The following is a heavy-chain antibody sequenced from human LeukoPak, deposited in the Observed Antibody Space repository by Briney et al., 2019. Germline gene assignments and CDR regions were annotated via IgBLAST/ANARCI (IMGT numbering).Heavy chain of an antibody. V-gene: IGHV5-51*01. Sequence: GESLKISCKGSGYSFSTHWIAWVRLTPGRGLEWMGIIYPADSDTRYSPSFQGQVTMSADKFTQTAYLHWSTLKASDTAIYHCARGMPLNSWFDAWGQGTQVTVSS. CDR2: IYPADSDT. CDR1: GYSFSTHW. D-gene: IGHD2-2*01. J-gene: IGHJ5*02. CDR3: ARGMPLNSWFDA.